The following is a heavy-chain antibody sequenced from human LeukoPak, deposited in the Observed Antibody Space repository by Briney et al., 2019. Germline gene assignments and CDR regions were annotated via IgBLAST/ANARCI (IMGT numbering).Heavy chain of an antibody. CDR3: ATMLYGSGNYYNSDY. Sequence: SETLSLTCNVSGYSISRNYHWGWIRQPPGKGLEWIGTIYHSGSTYYSPSLKSRVTISIHTSKNQFSLKLSSVTAADTAVYYCATMLYGSGNYYNSDYWGQGTLVTVSS. CDR2: IYHSGST. V-gene: IGHV4-38-2*02. CDR1: GYSISRNYH. D-gene: IGHD3-10*01. J-gene: IGHJ4*02.